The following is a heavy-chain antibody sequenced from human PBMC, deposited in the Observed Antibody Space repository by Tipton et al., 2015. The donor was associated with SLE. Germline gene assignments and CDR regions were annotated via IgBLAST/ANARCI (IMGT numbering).Heavy chain of an antibody. D-gene: IGHD3/OR15-3a*01. CDR2: LYQSGST. J-gene: IGHJ3*01. Sequence: TLSLTCTVSGGSIDIGSDYWGWIRQPPGKGLEWIGSLYQSGSTYYNPSLRSRVTISLDTSKNQFSLTLSSVTAADSALYFCARQVGPRARGPFDFWGQETLVTVSS. CDR3: ARQVGPRARGPFDF. V-gene: IGHV4-39*07. CDR1: GGSIDIGSDY.